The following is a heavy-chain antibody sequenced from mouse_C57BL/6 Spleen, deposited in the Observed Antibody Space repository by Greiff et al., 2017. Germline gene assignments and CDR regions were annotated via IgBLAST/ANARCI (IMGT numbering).Heavy chain of an antibody. Sequence: VQLQQSGAELVRPGASVTLSCKASGYTFTDYEMHWVKQTPVHGLEWIGAIDPETGGTAYNQKFKGKAILTADKSSSTAYMELRSLTSEDSAVYYCRVTTPRLSYWYFDVWGTGTTVTVSS. J-gene: IGHJ1*03. CDR1: GYTFTDYE. CDR2: IDPETGGT. V-gene: IGHV1-15*01. CDR3: RVTTPRLSYWYFDV. D-gene: IGHD2-2*01.